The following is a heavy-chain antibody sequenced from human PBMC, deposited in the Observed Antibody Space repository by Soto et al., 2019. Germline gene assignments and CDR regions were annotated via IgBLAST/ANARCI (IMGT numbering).Heavy chain of an antibody. J-gene: IGHJ5*02. CDR1: GFTFSSYW. V-gene: IGHV3-74*01. D-gene: IGHD2-15*01. CDR3: AIGRGYCSGSSCYVDL. CDR2: INIDGSST. Sequence: GGSLRLSCAASGFTFSSYWMHWVRQAPGKGLVWVSRINIDGSSTSYADSVKGRFTISRDNAKNTLYLQMNSLRVEDTAVYYCAIGRGYCSGSSCYVDLWGQGTLVTVSS.